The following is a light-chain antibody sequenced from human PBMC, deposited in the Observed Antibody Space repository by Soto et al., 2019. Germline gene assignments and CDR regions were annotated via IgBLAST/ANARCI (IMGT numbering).Light chain of an antibody. CDR3: QQYGSSLLFT. J-gene: IGKJ3*01. V-gene: IGKV3-20*01. CDR1: QSVSSSY. CDR2: GAS. Sequence: EIVLTQSPGTLSLSPGERATLSCRASQSVSSSYLAWYQQKPGQAPRLLIYGASSRATGIPDRFSGSGSGTDFTLTISRREPEDFAVYCCQQYGSSLLFTFGPGTKVDIK.